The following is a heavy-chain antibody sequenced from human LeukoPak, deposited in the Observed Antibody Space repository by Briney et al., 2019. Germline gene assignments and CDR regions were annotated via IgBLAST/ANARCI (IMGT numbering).Heavy chain of an antibody. CDR2: IYYSGST. V-gene: IGHV4-39*01. D-gene: IGHD2-2*01. CDR3: ARHEVVPAVAKSLEENWFDP. J-gene: IGHJ5*02. Sequence: PSETLSLTCTVSGGSISSSSYYWGWIRQPPGKGLEWIGSIYYSGSTYYNPSLKSRVTISVDTSKNQFSLKLSSVTAADTAVYYCARHEVVPAVAKSLEENWFDPWGQGTLVTVSS. CDR1: GGSISSSSYY.